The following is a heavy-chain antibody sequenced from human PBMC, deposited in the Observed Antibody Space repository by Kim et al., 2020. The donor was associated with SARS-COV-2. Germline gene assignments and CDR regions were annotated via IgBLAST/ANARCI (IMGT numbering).Heavy chain of an antibody. J-gene: IGHJ5*01. CDR2: ISGSGSST. D-gene: IGHD3-10*01. Sequence: GGSLRLTCAASGCSFSSYAMSWIRQAPGKGLEWVADISGSGSSTYNADLVRGRSTIARDNTKNMLLLQIYVTSAEDTADYYCAKSTPRFGDFISGNGFDS. CDR3: AKSTPRFGDFISGNGFDS. V-gene: IGHV3-23*01. CDR1: GCSFSSYA.